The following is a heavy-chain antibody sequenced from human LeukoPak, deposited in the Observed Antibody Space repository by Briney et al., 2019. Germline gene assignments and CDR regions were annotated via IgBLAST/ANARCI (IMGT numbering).Heavy chain of an antibody. CDR2: IYYSGST. CDR1: GGSISSYY. CDR3: ARDGSASYGYYGMDV. Sequence: SETLSLTCTVSGGSISSYYWSWIRQPPGKGLEWIGYIYYSGSTNYNPSLKSRVTISVDTSKNQFSLKLSSVTAADTAVYYCARDGSASYGYYGMDVWGQGTTVTVSS. V-gene: IGHV4-59*01. D-gene: IGHD3-10*01. J-gene: IGHJ6*02.